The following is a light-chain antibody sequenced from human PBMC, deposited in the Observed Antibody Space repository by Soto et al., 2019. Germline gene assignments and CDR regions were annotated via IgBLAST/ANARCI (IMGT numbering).Light chain of an antibody. CDR3: QSYDSRLNGPHAV. CDR2: GNN. V-gene: IGLV1-40*01. Sequence: QSVLTQPPSVSGAPGQRVTISCTGSDSNIGTGYAVHWYQQLPGTAPKLLIDGNNDRPSGVPDRFSASKSGNSGSLAITGLQAEDEADYYCQSYDSRLNGPHAVFCGETKLTVL. CDR1: DSNIGTGYA. J-gene: IGLJ3*02.